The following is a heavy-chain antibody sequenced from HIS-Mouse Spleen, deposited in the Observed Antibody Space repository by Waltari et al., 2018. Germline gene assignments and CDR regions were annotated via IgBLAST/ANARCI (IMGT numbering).Heavy chain of an antibody. CDR3: AREIPYSSSWYDWYFDL. V-gene: IGHV4-39*07. D-gene: IGHD6-13*01. CDR2: IYYRGST. Sequence: QLQLQESGPGLVKPSETLSLPCTVSGGSMSRSRYYWGWIRQPPGKGLEWIGSIYYRGSTYYNPSLKSRVTISVDTSKNQFSLKLSSVTAADTAVYYCAREIPYSSSWYDWYFDLWGRGTLVTVSS. J-gene: IGHJ2*01. CDR1: GGSMSRSRYY.